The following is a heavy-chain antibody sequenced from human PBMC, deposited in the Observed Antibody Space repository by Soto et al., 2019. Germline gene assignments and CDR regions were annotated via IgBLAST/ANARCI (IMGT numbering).Heavy chain of an antibody. CDR1: GFTFSSYG. CDR2: IWYDGSNK. J-gene: IGHJ4*02. Sequence: GGSLRLSCAASGFTFSSYGMHWVRQAPGKGLEWVAVIWYDGSNKYYADSVKGRFTISRDNSKNTLYLQMNSLRAEDTAVYYCARDLGSSGEDYWGQGTLVTVSS. CDR3: ARDLGSSGEDY. V-gene: IGHV3-33*01. D-gene: IGHD6-19*01.